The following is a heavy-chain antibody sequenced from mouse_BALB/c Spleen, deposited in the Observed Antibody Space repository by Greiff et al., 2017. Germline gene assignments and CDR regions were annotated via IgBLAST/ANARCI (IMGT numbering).Heavy chain of an antibody. Sequence: EVMLVESGPGLVKPSQSLSLTCTVTGYSITSDYAWNWIRQFPGNKLEWMGYISYSGSTSYNPSLKSRISITRDTSKNQFFLQLNSVTTEDTATYYCARDGNYPYYYAMDYWGQGTSVTVSS. D-gene: IGHD2-1*01. CDR1: GYSITSDYA. J-gene: IGHJ4*01. CDR2: ISYSGST. V-gene: IGHV3-2*02. CDR3: ARDGNYPYYYAMDY.